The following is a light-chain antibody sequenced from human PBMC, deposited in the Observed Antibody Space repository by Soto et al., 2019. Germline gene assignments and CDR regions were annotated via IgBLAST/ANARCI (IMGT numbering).Light chain of an antibody. V-gene: IGKV1-5*01. CDR2: DAS. CDR1: RGIDRW. Sequence: DIQMTQSPSILSASVGDTVTITCRASRGIDRWLAWYQQKPGKAPRLLISDASTLESGVPSRFSGSGSGTEFTLTITGLQPDDFATYHCQHCDTYWPFGQGTKVEVK. CDR3: QHCDTYWP. J-gene: IGKJ1*01.